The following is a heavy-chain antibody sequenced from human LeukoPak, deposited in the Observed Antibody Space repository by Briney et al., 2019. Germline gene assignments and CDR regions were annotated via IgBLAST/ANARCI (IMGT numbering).Heavy chain of an antibody. D-gene: IGHD5-18*01. Sequence: PSETLSLTCTVSGGSISSGGYYWSWIRQHPGKGLEWIGYIYYSGSTYYNPSLKSRVIISVDTSKNQFSLKLSSVTAADTAVYYCARGTWIQLWAFDYWGQGTLVTVSS. CDR2: IYYSGST. V-gene: IGHV4-31*03. CDR1: GGSISSGGYY. J-gene: IGHJ4*02. CDR3: ARGTWIQLWAFDY.